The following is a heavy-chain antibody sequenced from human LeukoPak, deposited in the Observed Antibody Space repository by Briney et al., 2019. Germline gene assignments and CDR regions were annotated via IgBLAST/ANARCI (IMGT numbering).Heavy chain of an antibody. CDR2: MSYDGGTK. J-gene: IGHJ2*01. CDR3: ARDRKTDGYFYWYFDL. V-gene: IGHV3-30-3*01. CDR1: GFNFSSYA. D-gene: IGHD5-18*01. Sequence: GRSLRLSCAASGFNFSSYAMNWVRQVPGKGLEWVAVMSYDGGTKYYADSVKGRVTISRDNSKNTLYLQMNSLRTEDTAVYYCARDRKTDGYFYWYFDLWGRGTLVTVSS.